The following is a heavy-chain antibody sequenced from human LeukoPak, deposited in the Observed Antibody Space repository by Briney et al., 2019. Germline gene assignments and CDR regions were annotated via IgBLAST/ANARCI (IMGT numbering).Heavy chain of an antibody. V-gene: IGHV3-7*01. D-gene: IGHD5-24*01. CDR1: GFTFSSYW. CDR2: IKQDGSEK. CDR3: ARGNVSTATITRFDY. Sequence: GGSLRLSCAASGFTFSSYWMSWVRQAPGKGLEWVANIKQDGSEKYYVDSVKGRFTISRDNAKNSLYLQMNSLRAEDTAVYYCARGNVSTATITRFDYWGQGTLVTVSS. J-gene: IGHJ4*02.